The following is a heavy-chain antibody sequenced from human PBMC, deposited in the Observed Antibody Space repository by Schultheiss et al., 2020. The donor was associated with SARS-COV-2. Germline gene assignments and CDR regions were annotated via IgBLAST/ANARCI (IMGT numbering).Heavy chain of an antibody. J-gene: IGHJ4*02. CDR3: TRGVLGFDY. Sequence: SETLSLTCTVSGGSISSSSYYWGWIRQPAGKGLEWIGRIYTSGSTNYNPSLGSRVTISVDMSKNQLSLKLSSVTAADTAVYYCTRGVLGFDYWGQGTLVTVSS. CDR1: GGSISSSSYY. V-gene: IGHV4-61*02. CDR2: IYTSGST. D-gene: IGHD3-10*01.